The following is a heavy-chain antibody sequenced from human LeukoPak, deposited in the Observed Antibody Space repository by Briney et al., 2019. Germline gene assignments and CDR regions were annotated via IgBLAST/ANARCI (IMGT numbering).Heavy chain of an antibody. D-gene: IGHD3-22*01. J-gene: IGHJ4*02. Sequence: GASVKVSCKASGYTFTGYYMHWVRQAPGQGLEWMGWINPNSGGTNYAQKFQGRVTMTRDTSISTAYMELSRLRSGDTAVYYCARATLGYYDSSGYFDYWGQGTLVTVSS. CDR3: ARATLGYYDSSGYFDY. V-gene: IGHV1-2*02. CDR1: GYTFTGYY. CDR2: INPNSGGT.